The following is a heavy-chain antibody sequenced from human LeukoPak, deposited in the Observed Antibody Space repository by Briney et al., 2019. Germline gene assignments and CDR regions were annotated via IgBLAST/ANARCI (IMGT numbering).Heavy chain of an antibody. CDR3: TRDRRARKIAASSGGSFDY. CDR2: IWYDGSNK. CDR1: GFTFSSYG. Sequence: SGRSLRLSCAASGFTFSSYGMHWVRQAPGKGLEWVAVIWYDGSNKYYADSVKGRFTISRDNSKNTLYLQMNSLRAEDTAVYYCTRDRRARKIAASSGGSFDYRGQGTLVTVSS. D-gene: IGHD6-25*01. J-gene: IGHJ4*02. V-gene: IGHV3-33*01.